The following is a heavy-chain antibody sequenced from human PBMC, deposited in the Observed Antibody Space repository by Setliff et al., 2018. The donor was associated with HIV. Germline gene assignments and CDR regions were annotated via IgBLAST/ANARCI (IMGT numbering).Heavy chain of an antibody. Sequence: SETLSLTCTVSGGSISTYYWSWIRQSPGKGLEWIGYIYYSGSTKYNPPLKSRLTISVDTSKNQFSLKLRSVTAADTAFYYCAREVTHPPPFGAFDIWGLGTLVTVS. D-gene: IGHD5-18*01. J-gene: IGHJ3*02. CDR2: IYYSGST. CDR1: GGSISTYY. V-gene: IGHV4-59*01. CDR3: AREVTHPPPFGAFDI.